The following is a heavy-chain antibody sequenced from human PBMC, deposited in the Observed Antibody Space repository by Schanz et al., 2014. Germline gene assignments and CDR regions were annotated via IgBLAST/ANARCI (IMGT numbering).Heavy chain of an antibody. J-gene: IGHJ4*02. CDR3: ARRVVPATMGLYFDL. D-gene: IGHD2-21*01. CDR1: GGSMDTHY. V-gene: IGHV4-59*08. Sequence: QVQLQESGPGLVKPSETLSLMCTVSGGSMDTHYWGWIRQPPGKGLEWIAFIYSSGIANYNPSLEVGVTIPVDTSKTQFSRRLTSVTAADTATYYCARRVVPATMGLYFDLWGQGTLVTVSS. CDR2: IYSSGIA.